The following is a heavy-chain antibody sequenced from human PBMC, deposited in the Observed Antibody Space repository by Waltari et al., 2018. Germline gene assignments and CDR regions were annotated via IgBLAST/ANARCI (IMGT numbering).Heavy chain of an antibody. CDR2: IIPIFGTA. V-gene: IGHV1-69*01. Sequence: QVQLVQSGAAVQKPGSSVKVSCKASGGTFSSYALSGVRRAAGQGLEWMGGIIPIFGTANYAQKFQGRVTITADESTSTAYMELSSLRSEDTAVYYCARGRYYDSSGYYYWGQGTLVTVSS. CDR3: ARGRYYDSSGYYY. CDR1: GGTFSSYA. J-gene: IGHJ4*02. D-gene: IGHD3-22*01.